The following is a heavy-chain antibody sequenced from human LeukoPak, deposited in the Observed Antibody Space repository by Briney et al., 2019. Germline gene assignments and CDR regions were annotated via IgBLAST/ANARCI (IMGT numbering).Heavy chain of an antibody. J-gene: IGHJ3*02. CDR3: ARDLAWDAFDI. CDR1: GLNFGDSA. CDR2: IHSSSGSI. V-gene: IGHV3-21*01. Sequence: PGGSLRLSCVASGLNFGDSAMNWVRQAPGKGLEWVSSIHSSSGSIYYADSLKGRFTISRDNAKNSLYLQMNSLRAEDTAVYYCARDLAWDAFDIWGQGTMVTVSS.